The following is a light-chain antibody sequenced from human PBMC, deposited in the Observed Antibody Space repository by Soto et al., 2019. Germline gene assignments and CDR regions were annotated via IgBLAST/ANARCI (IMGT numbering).Light chain of an antibody. CDR2: EVT. CDR1: SSDIGAYNY. V-gene: IGLV2-14*01. J-gene: IGLJ1*01. Sequence: QSVLTQPASVSGSPGQSITISCTGTSSDIGAYNYAPWYQQHPGKAPKLMVYEVTNRPSGVSDRFSGSKSGNTASLTISGFQADDEGYYYCSSYTSRSTLYVFGTGTKVTVL. CDR3: SSYTSRSTLYV.